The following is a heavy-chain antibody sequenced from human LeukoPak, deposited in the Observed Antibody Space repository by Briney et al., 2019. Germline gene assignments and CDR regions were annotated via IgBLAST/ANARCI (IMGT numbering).Heavy chain of an antibody. D-gene: IGHD3-16*01. CDR2: INHSGST. CDR1: GGSFSGYY. J-gene: IGHJ4*02. CDR3: ARSTLRGSDY. Sequence: SETLSLTCAVHGGSFSGYYWSWIRQPPGKGLEWIGEINHSGSTNYNPSLKSRVTISKDTSKNQFSLRLSSVTAADTAVYYCARSTLRGSDYWGQGTLVTVSS. V-gene: IGHV4-34*01.